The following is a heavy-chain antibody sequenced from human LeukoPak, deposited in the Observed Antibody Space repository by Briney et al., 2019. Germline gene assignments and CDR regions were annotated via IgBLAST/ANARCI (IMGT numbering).Heavy chain of an antibody. J-gene: IGHJ4*02. D-gene: IGHD6-19*01. CDR1: GGSISSSSYY. V-gene: IGHV4-39*01. CDR2: IYYSGST. CDR3: ARLDGGYSSGWDPFDY. Sequence: SETLSLTCTVSGGSISSSSYYWGWIRQPPGKGLEWIGSIYYSGSTYYNPSLKSRVTISVDTSKNQFSLKLSSVTAADTAVYYCARLDGGYSSGWDPFDYWGQGTLVTVSS.